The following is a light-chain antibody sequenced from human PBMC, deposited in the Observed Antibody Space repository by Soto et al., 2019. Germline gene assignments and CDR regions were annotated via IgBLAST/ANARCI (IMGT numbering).Light chain of an antibody. J-gene: IGKJ1*01. V-gene: IGKV1-39*01. CDR3: QQSYSTPLT. Sequence: DIQMTQSPSSLSASVVERVTITFRASQIISSYLNWYQQKPGKAPKLLIYAASSLQSGVPSRFSGSGSGTDFTLTISSLQPEDFATYYCQQSYSTPLTFGQGTKVDIK. CDR1: QIISSY. CDR2: AAS.